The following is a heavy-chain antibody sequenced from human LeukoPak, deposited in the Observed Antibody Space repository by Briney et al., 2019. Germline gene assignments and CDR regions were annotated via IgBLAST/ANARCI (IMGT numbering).Heavy chain of an antibody. CDR1: GGSISSYY. D-gene: IGHD6-6*01. Sequence: SETLSLTCTVSGGSISSYYWSWILHPPGKGLEWIWYIYYSGSTNYNPSLKSRVTISVDTSKNQFSLKLSSVTAADTAVYYCARVDPDSSSTLEVFDYWGQGTLVTVSS. CDR3: ARVDPDSSSTLEVFDY. V-gene: IGHV4-59*01. J-gene: IGHJ4*02. CDR2: IYYSGST.